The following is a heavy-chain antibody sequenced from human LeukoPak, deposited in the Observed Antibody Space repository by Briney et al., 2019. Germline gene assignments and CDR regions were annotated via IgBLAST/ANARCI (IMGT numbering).Heavy chain of an antibody. CDR2: IYPGDSDT. V-gene: IGHV5-51*01. J-gene: IGHJ1*01. CDR1: GYSFTSYW. Sequence: GESLKISCKGSGYSFTSYWIGWVRQMPGQGLEWMGIIYPGDSDTRYSPSFQGQVTISADKSISTAYLQWSSLKASDIAMYYCAGSSGWYGDYFQHWGQGTLVTVSS. CDR3: AGSSGWYGDYFQH. D-gene: IGHD6-19*01.